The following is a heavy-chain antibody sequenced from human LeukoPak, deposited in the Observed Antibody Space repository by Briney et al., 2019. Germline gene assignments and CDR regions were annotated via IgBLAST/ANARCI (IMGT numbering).Heavy chain of an antibody. CDR1: GFTFSNYA. CDR3: ARAVEMGSFFGLGY. CDR2: IGPAGDA. Sequence: GGSLRLSCAASGFTFSNYAMHWVRQVPGEGLQWVAVIGPAGDAYYAGSVKGRFTISRENANDSSYLQMNSLRAGDTAVYYCARAVEMGSFFGLGYWGQGTLVTVSS. D-gene: IGHD3-10*01. V-gene: IGHV3-13*01. J-gene: IGHJ4*02.